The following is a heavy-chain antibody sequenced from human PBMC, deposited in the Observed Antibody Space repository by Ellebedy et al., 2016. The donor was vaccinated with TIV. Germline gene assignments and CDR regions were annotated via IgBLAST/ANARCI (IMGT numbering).Heavy chain of an antibody. V-gene: IGHV3-23*01. CDR3: AKGGGGYFDWLPRGNYYALDV. D-gene: IGHD3-9*01. CDR1: GFTFSRYA. J-gene: IGHJ6*02. CDR2: ITGSGDST. Sequence: GESLKISCAASGFTFSRYAMTWVRQAPGKGLEWVSTITGSGDSTYSADSVKGRFTISRDNSKNTVYLQMHSLRAEDTAVYYCAKGGGGYFDWLPRGNYYALDVWGQGTTVTVSS.